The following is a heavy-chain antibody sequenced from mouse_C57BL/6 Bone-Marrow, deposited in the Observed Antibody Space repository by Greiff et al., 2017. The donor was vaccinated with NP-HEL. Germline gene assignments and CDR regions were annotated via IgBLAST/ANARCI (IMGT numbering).Heavy chain of an antibody. J-gene: IGHJ4*01. CDR1: GFTFSSYG. CDR2: ISSGGSYP. V-gene: IGHV5-6*01. D-gene: IGHD2-4*01. Sequence: EVKVVESGGDLVKPGGSLKLSCAASGFTFSSYGMSWVRQTPDKRLAWVATISSGGSYPYSPDSVKGRFPISRDNAKNTLYLQMSSLKSEDTAMYYCASSPSYHYPYYAMDYWGQGTSVTVSS. CDR3: ASSPSYHYPYYAMDY.